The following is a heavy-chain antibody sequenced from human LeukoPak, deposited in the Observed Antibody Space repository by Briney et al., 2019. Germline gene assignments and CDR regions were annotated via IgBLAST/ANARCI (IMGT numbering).Heavy chain of an antibody. CDR1: GYRFTSYW. CDR2: IYPGDSDT. J-gene: IGHJ4*02. V-gene: IGHV5-51*01. D-gene: IGHD3-22*01. CDR3: ARRTHTYYYDSSGYLEDYYFDY. Sequence: GESLKISCKGSGYRFTSYWIGWVRQMPGKGLEWMGIIYPGDSDTRYSPSFQGQVTISADKSISTASLQWSSLKASDTAMYYCARRTHTYYYDSSGYLEDYYFDYWGQGTLVTVSS.